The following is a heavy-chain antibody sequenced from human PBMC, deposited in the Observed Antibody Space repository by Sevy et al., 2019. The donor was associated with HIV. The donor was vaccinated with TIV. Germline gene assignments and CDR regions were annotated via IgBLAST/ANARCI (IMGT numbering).Heavy chain of an antibody. CDR3: ARRYCSGGSCYKGVPDY. Sequence: GGSLRLSCAASGFTFSSYAMHWVRQAPGKGLEWVAVISYDGSNKYYADSVKGRFTISRDNSKNTLYLQMNSLRAEDTAVYYCARRYCSGGSCYKGVPDYWGQGTLVTVSS. V-gene: IGHV3-30-3*01. J-gene: IGHJ4*02. CDR1: GFTFSSYA. D-gene: IGHD2-15*01. CDR2: ISYDGSNK.